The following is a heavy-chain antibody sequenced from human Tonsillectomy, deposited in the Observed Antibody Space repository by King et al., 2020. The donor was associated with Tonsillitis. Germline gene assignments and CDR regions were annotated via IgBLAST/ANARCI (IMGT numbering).Heavy chain of an antibody. V-gene: IGHV1-18*01. CDR3: ARDQAATGTAIDY. CDR1: GYTFTRYG. J-gene: IGHJ4*02. CDR2: ITTYNGNT. D-gene: IGHD6-13*01. Sequence: QLVQSGVEVKKPGASVKVSCKASGYTFTRYGVSWVRQAPGQGLEWMGRITTYNGNTNYAQKVQGRVTRTTDTSTRTAYMELRSLRSDDTAVYYCARDQAATGTAIDYWGQGTLVTVSS.